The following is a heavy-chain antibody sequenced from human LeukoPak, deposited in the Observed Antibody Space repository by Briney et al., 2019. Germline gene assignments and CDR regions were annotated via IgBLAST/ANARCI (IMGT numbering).Heavy chain of an antibody. CDR2: ISHSGST. Sequence: PSGTLSLTCSVSGDSISSSSWWSWVRQPPGKGLEWIGEISHSGSTNYNPSLKSRVTISVDTSKNQFSLKLSSVTAADTAVYYCARIYDSSGYYIIWGQGTMVTVSS. V-gene: IGHV4-4*02. D-gene: IGHD3-22*01. CDR3: ARIYDSSGYYII. J-gene: IGHJ3*02. CDR1: GDSISSSSW.